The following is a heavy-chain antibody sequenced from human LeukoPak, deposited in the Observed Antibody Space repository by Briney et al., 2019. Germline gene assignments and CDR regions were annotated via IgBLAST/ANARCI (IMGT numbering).Heavy chain of an antibody. J-gene: IGHJ4*02. CDR2: INAKSGDT. Sequence: ASVKVSCKASGCTFTDYYVHWVRQAPGQGLEWMGRINAKSGDTNAAQRFQGWVTMTRDTSISTAYMELSRLRSDDTAVYYCARVVTRSSSWSPLDYWGQGTLVTVSS. CDR3: ARVVTRSSSWSPLDY. CDR1: GCTFTDYY. D-gene: IGHD6-13*01. V-gene: IGHV1-2*04.